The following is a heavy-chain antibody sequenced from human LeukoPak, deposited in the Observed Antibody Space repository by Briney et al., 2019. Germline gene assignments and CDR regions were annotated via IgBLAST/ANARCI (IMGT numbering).Heavy chain of an antibody. V-gene: IGHV3-11*04. Sequence: TGGSLRLSCAASGFTFSDYYMSWIRQAPGKGLEWVSYISSSGSTIYYADSVKGRLTISRDNAKNSLYLQMNSLRAEDTAVYYCAREAPPLNDAFDIWGQGTMVTVSS. CDR3: AREAPPLNDAFDI. J-gene: IGHJ3*02. CDR2: ISSSGSTI. CDR1: GFTFSDYY.